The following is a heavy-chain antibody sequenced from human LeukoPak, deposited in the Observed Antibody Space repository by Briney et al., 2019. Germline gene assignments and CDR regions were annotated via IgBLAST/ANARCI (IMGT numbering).Heavy chain of an antibody. D-gene: IGHD5-18*01. V-gene: IGHV3-49*04. CDR3: TRGPIQLWLYYGMDV. J-gene: IGHJ6*02. CDR2: VRSKTYRGTT. Sequence: PGGSLRLSCAGSGFTFDDHAMSWVRQAPGKGLEWVGFVRSKTYRGTTEYAASVKDRFAISRDDSKRITYLQMNSLKTEDTAVYYCTRGPIQLWLYYGMDVWGQGTTVTVSS. CDR1: GFTFDDHA.